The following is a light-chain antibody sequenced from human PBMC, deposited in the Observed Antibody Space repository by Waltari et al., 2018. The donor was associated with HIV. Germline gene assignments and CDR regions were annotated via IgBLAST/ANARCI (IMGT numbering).Light chain of an antibody. CDR2: GNR. CDR1: SSNIGAGYH. CDR3: QSYDSSLSGVV. Sequence: QSVLTQPPSVSGAPGQRVTISCTGGSSNIGAGYHVHWYQQLPGTAPKRLIYGNRDRPCGVPDRFSGSKAGTAASRAITGLQAEDEADYYGQSYDSSLSGVVFGGGTKLTVL. J-gene: IGLJ2*01. V-gene: IGLV1-40*01.